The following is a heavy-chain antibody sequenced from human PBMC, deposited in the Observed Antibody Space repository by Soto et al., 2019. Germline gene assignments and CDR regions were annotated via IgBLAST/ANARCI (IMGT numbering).Heavy chain of an antibody. CDR2: IIPIFGTA. V-gene: IGHV1-69*12. CDR1: GGTFSSYA. CDR3: ARGDHTGGTMDA. D-gene: IGHD7-27*01. Sequence: QVQLVQSGAEVKKPGSSVKVSCKASGGTFSSYAISWVRQAPGQGLEWMGGIIPIFGTATYAQKFQGRVTITADETTNTAYMEVSSLRSEDTAVYYCARGDHTGGTMDAWGQGPTVTVSS. J-gene: IGHJ6*02.